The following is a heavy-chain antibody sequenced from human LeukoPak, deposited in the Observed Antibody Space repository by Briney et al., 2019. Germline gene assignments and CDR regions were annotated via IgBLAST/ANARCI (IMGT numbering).Heavy chain of an antibody. CDR3: ARGRNTAMVSGYYFDY. CDR1: GFTFDDYA. J-gene: IGHJ4*02. V-gene: IGHV3-9*01. CDR2: ISWNSGSI. D-gene: IGHD5-18*01. Sequence: PGRSLRLSCAASGFTFDDYAMHWVRQAPGKGLEWVSGISWNSGSIGYADSVKGRFTISRDNAKNSLYLQMNSLRAEDTAVYYCARGRNTAMVSGYYFDYWGQGTLVTVSS.